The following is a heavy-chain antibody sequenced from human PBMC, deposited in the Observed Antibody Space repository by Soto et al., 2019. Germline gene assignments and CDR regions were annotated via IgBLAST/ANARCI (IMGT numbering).Heavy chain of an antibody. CDR2: IYYSGST. CDR3: ARDFGSKYYYYYYMDV. J-gene: IGHJ6*03. CDR1: GGSISSSSYY. D-gene: IGHD3-3*01. Sequence: SETLSLTCTVSGGSISSSSYYWGWIRQPPGKGLEWIGSIYYSGSTYYNPSLKSRVTISVDTSKNQFSLKLSSVTAADTAVYYCARDFGSKYYYYYYMDVWGKGTTVTVSS. V-gene: IGHV4-39*02.